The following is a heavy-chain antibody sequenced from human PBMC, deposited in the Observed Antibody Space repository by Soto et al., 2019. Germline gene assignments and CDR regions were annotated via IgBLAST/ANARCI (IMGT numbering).Heavy chain of an antibody. Sequence: GGSLRLSCVGSGFTLKNNGMYWVRQAPGKGLEWVAGDRHIGGGTFYRDSVKGRFIISRDNSKNTLLLQMNNLRVEDTATYSCTIRGYSSSSYFDVWGRGALVTVAS. CDR1: GFTLKNNG. V-gene: IGHV3-23*01. CDR2: DRHIGGGT. J-gene: IGHJ4*02. CDR3: TIRGYSSSSYFDV. D-gene: IGHD3-10*01.